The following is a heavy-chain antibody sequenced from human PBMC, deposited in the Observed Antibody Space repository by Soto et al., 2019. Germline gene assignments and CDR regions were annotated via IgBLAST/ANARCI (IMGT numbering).Heavy chain of an antibody. J-gene: IGHJ6*02. Sequence: QVQLVQSGAEAKKPGASVKVSCKASGYTFTSYGISWVRQAPGQGLEWMGWISTYNGNTNYAQKLQGRVTMTTDTSTSTAYMELRSLRSDDTAVYYCAREGYSSSWPVENRQIYYYYYGMDVWGQGTTVTVSS. CDR2: ISTYNGNT. CDR1: GYTFTSYG. D-gene: IGHD6-13*01. CDR3: AREGYSSSWPVENRQIYYYYYGMDV. V-gene: IGHV1-18*01.